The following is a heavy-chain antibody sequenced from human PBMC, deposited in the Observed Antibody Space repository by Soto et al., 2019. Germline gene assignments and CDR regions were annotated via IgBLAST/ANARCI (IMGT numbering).Heavy chain of an antibody. D-gene: IGHD3-22*01. CDR1: GASFTNFY. CDR3: ARGYDGSGYIAFDI. CDR2: IDYIGRN. Sequence: SCTVSGASFTNFYWSWIRQSLGKGLQYLGYIDYIGRNNSNPSLKSRVTASVDPSKNQFSLRLTAVTAADTAVYYCARGYDGSGYIAFDIWGRGTLVTVSS. V-gene: IGHV4-59*13. J-gene: IGHJ3*02.